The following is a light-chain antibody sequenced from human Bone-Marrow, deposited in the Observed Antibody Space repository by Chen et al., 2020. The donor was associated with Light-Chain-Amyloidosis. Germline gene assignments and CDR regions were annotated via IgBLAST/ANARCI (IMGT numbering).Light chain of an antibody. V-gene: IGLV2-14*03. J-gene: IGLJ2*01. CDR1: SSDVGRYNY. Sequence: QSALTQPASVSGSPGQSITISCTGTSSDVGRYNYVSWYQQHPGKAPKLIIYNVSDRPSGVSNRFSGSKSGNTASLTISGLQAEDEADYSCNSYTITSTLIFGGGTKLTVL. CDR3: NSYTITSTLI. CDR2: NVS.